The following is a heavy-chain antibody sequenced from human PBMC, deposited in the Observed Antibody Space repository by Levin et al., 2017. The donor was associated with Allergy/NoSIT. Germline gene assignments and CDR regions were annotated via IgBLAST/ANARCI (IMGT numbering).Heavy chain of an antibody. CDR1: GLPVSSNY. D-gene: IGHD1-26*01. CDR2: IYSGGRT. Sequence: LSLTCAVSGLPVSSNYMSWVRQAPGKGPEWGSVIYSGGRTYYSDSVEGRFTISRDNSKNTLYLQMNSLRVEDTAVYYCARVSEWELLAFDYWGQGTLVTVSS. CDR3: ARVSEWELLAFDY. J-gene: IGHJ4*02. V-gene: IGHV3-66*01.